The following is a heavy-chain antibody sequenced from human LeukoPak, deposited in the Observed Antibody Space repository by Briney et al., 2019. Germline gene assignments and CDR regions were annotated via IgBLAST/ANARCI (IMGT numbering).Heavy chain of an antibody. CDR1: GGSISTSSYY. J-gene: IGHJ4*02. D-gene: IGHD3-3*01. CDR3: ARRGGSKTDY. Sequence: SETLSLTCNVSGGSISTSSYYWGWIRQPPGKGPEWIGSVYYSGNTYYSPSLKSRVTISVDTSKNQFSLKLSAVTAADTAVYYCARRGGSKTDYWGQGTLVTVSS. V-gene: IGHV4-39*01. CDR2: VYYSGNT.